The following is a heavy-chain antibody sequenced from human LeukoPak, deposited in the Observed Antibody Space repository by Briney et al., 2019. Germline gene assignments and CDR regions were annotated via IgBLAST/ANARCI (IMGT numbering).Heavy chain of an antibody. D-gene: IGHD5-12*01. V-gene: IGHV4-59*01. CDR3: ATTRGGYWASPLDF. CDR2: INYSRTT. J-gene: IGHJ4*02. Sequence: KPSETLSLTCTVSGGSTSDYHCNWLRQAPEKGLEWIGYINYSRTTNYSPSLTSRVTISADTSKTQVSLMVRSVTAADTAVYYCATTRGGYWASPLDFWGQGILVTVSS. CDR1: GGSTSDYH.